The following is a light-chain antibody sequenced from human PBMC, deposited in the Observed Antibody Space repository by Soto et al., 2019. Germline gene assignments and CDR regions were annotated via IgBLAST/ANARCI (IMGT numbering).Light chain of an antibody. CDR3: QQYGNSPAST. CDR1: LSVISSY. CDR2: AAX. J-gene: IGKJ5*01. V-gene: IGKV3-20*01. Sequence: EIVLTQSPGTLSLSRWETATLSXRVSLSVISSYLVWYQQEPXXSPRLXXXAAXSRATGIPERFSGSGSGTDFTLTVSRLEPEDFAVYYCQQYGNSPASTFGQGTRLEIK.